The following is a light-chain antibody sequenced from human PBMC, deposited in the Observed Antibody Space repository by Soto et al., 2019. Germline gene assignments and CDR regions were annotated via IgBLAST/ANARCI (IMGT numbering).Light chain of an antibody. Sequence: QSVLTQPPSVSGAPGQRVTLSCTGNSSNLGAGYDVHWYQQLPGAAPKLVIFGNRNRPSGVPERFSGSKSGTSASLAITGLQAEDEADYYCCSYAGSYTLVFGGGTKLTVL. CDR1: SSNLGAGYD. V-gene: IGLV1-40*01. J-gene: IGLJ2*01. CDR3: CSYAGSYTLV. CDR2: GNR.